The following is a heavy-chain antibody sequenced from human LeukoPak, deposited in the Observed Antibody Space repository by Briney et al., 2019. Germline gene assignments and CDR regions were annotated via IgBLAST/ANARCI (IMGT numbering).Heavy chain of an antibody. D-gene: IGHD3-10*01. CDR2: INSDGSST. CDR1: GFTFSSYW. CDR3: ATGVWFGPYYFDY. J-gene: IGHJ4*02. Sequence: GGSLRLSCAASGFTFSSYWMHWVRQVPGKGLVWVSRINSDGSSTSYADSVKGRFTVSRDSAKNTLYLQMNSLRAEDTAVYYCATGVWFGPYYFDYWGQGTLVTVS. V-gene: IGHV3-74*01.